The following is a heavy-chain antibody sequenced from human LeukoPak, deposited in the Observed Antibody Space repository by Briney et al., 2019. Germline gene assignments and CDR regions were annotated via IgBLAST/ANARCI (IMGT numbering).Heavy chain of an antibody. Sequence: SETLSLTCTVSGGSISSYYWSWIRQPPGKGLEWIGYIYYSGYTNYNPSLKSRVTISVDTSKNQFSLKLSSVTAADTAVYYCARHDHDYYYYYMDVWGKGTTVTVSS. CDR1: GGSISSYY. D-gene: IGHD1-14*01. CDR3: ARHDHDYYYYYMDV. J-gene: IGHJ6*03. V-gene: IGHV4-59*08. CDR2: IYYSGYT.